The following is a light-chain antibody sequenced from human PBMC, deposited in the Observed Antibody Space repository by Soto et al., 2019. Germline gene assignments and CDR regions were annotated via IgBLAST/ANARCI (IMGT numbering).Light chain of an antibody. CDR3: QHYVERSPIT. J-gene: IGKJ5*01. Sequence: EMVLAQSPGTLSLSPGERATLSCRASQSVSASYLAWYQQKPGQAPRLLISGASSRATGIPDRFSGSGSGTDFTLTISRLEPEDFALYYCQHYVERSPITFGQGTRLEIK. V-gene: IGKV3-20*01. CDR1: QSVSASY. CDR2: GAS.